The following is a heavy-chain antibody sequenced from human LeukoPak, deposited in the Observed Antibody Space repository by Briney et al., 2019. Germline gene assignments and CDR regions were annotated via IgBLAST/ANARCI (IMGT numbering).Heavy chain of an antibody. Sequence: GGSLRLSCAASGFTFSSHWMHWGRQAPGKGLVWVSRINRDGSSTSYADSVKGRFTISRDNAKNTLYLQMNSLRVEDTAVYYCARAGSGNTYGQFDQWGQGTLVTVSS. J-gene: IGHJ4*02. CDR2: INRDGSST. CDR1: GFTFSSHW. CDR3: ARAGSGNTYGQFDQ. D-gene: IGHD5-18*01. V-gene: IGHV3-74*01.